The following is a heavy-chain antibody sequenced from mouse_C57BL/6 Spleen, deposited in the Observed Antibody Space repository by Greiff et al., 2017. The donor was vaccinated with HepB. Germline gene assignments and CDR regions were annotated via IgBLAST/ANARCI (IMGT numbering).Heavy chain of an antibody. V-gene: IGHV1-15*01. CDR2: IDPETGGT. CDR3: TRNGEAPFDY. J-gene: IGHJ2*01. CDR1: GYTFTDYE. Sequence: QVQLKESGAELVRPGASVTLSCKASGYTFTDYEMHWVKQTPVHGLEWIGAIDPETGGTAYNQKFKGKAILTADKSSSTAYMELRSLTSEDSAVYYCTRNGEAPFDYWGQGTTLTVSS.